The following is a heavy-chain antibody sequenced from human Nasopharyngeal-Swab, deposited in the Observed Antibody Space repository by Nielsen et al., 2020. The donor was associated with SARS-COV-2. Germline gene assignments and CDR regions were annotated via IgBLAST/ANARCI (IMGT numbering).Heavy chain of an antibody. V-gene: IGHV3-21*01. CDR3: ARDGVTIFGVVGYYYYMDV. CDR1: GFTFSSYS. J-gene: IGHJ6*03. D-gene: IGHD3-3*01. CDR2: ISSSSSYI. Sequence: LSLTCAASGFTFSSYSMNWVRQAPGKGLEWVSSISSSSSYIYYADSVKGRFTISRDNAKNSLYLQMNSLRAEDTAVYYCARDGVTIFGVVGYYYYMDVWGKGTTVTVSS.